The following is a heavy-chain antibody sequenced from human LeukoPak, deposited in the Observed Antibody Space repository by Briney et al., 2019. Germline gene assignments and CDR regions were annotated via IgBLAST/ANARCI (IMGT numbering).Heavy chain of an antibody. CDR3: STTYYYDSSEGY. D-gene: IGHD3-22*01. CDR1: GFIFSDHY. CDR2: IKSKTDGGTT. V-gene: IGHV3-15*07. Sequence: PGGSLRLSCAASGFIFSDHYMDWVRQAPGKGLEWVGRIKSKTDGGTTDYAAPVKGRFTISRDDSKNTLYLQMNSLKTEDTAVYYCSTTYYYDSSEGYWGQGTLVTVSS. J-gene: IGHJ4*02.